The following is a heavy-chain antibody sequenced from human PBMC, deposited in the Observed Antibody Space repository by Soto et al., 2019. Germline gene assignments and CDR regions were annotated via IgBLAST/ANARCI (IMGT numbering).Heavy chain of an antibody. CDR1: GYSFTNYW. Sequence: GESLKISCXGSGYSFTNYWIAWVRQMPGKGLEWMAIIYPGDSETKYSPSFQGQVTISADKYISTAYLQWSSLKASDTATYYCARRCSGGSCYSSQYFYGMDVWGQGTTVTVSS. D-gene: IGHD2-15*01. CDR2: IYPGDSET. J-gene: IGHJ6*02. V-gene: IGHV5-51*01. CDR3: ARRCSGGSCYSSQYFYGMDV.